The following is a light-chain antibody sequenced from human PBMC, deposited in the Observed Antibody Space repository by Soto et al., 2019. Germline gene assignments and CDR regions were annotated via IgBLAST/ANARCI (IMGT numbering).Light chain of an antibody. V-gene: IGKV3-15*01. CDR3: QQYNNWPCT. J-gene: IGKJ3*01. CDR2: GAS. CDR1: QSVSSN. Sequence: EIVMTQSPATLSVSPGERATLSCRASQSVSSNLAWYQQKPGQAPRLLIYGASTRATGIPARFSGSGSGTEFTLTFSSLQSEDFAVYYCQQYNNWPCTFGPGTKVDIK.